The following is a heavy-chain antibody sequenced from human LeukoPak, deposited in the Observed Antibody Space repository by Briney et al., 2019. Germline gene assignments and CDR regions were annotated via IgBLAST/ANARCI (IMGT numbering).Heavy chain of an antibody. Sequence: SVKVSCKASGYTFTGYYMHRVRQAPGQGLEWMGWINPDSGGTNYAQKFQGRVTMTRDTSISTAYMDLSRLRSDDTALYYCARAGHYDSTLCADDVFDFWGQGTMVTVSS. V-gene: IGHV1-2*02. D-gene: IGHD3-22*01. J-gene: IGHJ3*01. CDR3: ARAGHYDSTLCADDVFDF. CDR2: INPDSGGT. CDR1: GYTFTGYY.